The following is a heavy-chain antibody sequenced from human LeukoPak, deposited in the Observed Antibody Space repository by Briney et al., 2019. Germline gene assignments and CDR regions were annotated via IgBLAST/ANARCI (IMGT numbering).Heavy chain of an antibody. J-gene: IGHJ4*02. CDR1: GFTVSSNY. Sequence: GGSLRLSCAASGFTVSSNYMSWVRQAPGKGLEWVSVIYSGGSTYYADSVKGRFTISRDNSKNTLYLQMNSLRAEDTAVYYCAKDRVSVYYYDSSGYYYFDYWGQGTLVTVSS. D-gene: IGHD3-22*01. V-gene: IGHV3-53*01. CDR3: AKDRVSVYYYDSSGYYYFDY. CDR2: IYSGGST.